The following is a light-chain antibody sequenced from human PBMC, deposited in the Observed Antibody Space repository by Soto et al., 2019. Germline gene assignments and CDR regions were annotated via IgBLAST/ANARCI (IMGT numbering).Light chain of an antibody. CDR2: GNS. CDR3: QSYDSRLSGWV. J-gene: IGLJ3*02. CDR1: SSNIGACYD. V-gene: IGLV1-40*01. Sequence: QSVLTQPPSVSGAPGQRVTITWTGSSSNIGACYDVHWYQQLPGTAPKLLIYGNSNRPSGVPDRFSGSKSGTSASLAISGLRAEDEADYYCQSYDSRLSGWVFGGGTKLTVL.